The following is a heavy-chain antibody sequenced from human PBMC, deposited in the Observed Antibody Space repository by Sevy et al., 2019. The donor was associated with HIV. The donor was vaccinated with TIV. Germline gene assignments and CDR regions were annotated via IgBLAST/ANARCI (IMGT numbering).Heavy chain of an antibody. J-gene: IGHJ3*02. D-gene: IGHD6-19*01. CDR1: GFTFSSYA. CDR2: ISYDGSNK. CDR3: ARHPHGSGWYWGSRSAFDI. Sequence: GGSLRLSCAASGFTFSSYAMHWVRQAPGKGLEWVAVISYDGSNKYYADSVKGRFTISRDNSKNTLYLQMNSLRAEDTAVYYCARHPHGSGWYWGSRSAFDIWGQGTMVTVSS. V-gene: IGHV3-30-3*01.